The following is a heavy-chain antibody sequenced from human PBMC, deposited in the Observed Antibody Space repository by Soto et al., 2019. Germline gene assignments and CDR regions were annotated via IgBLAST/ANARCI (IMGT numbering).Heavy chain of an antibody. CDR3: TTSLDY. J-gene: IGHJ4*02. V-gene: IGHV3-7*01. CDR1: GLTLSNHW. CDR2: INQDGSGT. Sequence: GGSLRLSCVASGLTLSNHWMTWVRQAPGKGLEWVATINQDGSGTYYVDSVKGRFTISRDNAKNSLSLQMDSLRAEDTAVYYCTTSLDYWGQGTLVTVSS.